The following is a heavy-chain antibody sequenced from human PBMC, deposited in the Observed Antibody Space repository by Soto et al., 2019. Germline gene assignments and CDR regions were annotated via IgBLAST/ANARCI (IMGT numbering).Heavy chain of an antibody. CDR1: GFTFSTDD. J-gene: IGHJ4*02. D-gene: IGHD6-19*01. Sequence: EVQLLESGGGLVQPGGSLRLSCVASGFTFSTDDMSWVRQAPGKGLEWVSAVSSRSGTTYYADSVKGRLTISRDNSKNTLYLQMSSLRAEDTAVYYCAKGGWLEYWGQGTLVTVSS. CDR3: AKGGWLEY. CDR2: VSSRSGTT. V-gene: IGHV3-23*01.